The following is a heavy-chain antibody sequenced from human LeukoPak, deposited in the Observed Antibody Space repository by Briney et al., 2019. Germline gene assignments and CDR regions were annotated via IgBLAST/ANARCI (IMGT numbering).Heavy chain of an antibody. D-gene: IGHD6-6*01. J-gene: IGHJ4*02. Sequence: SDTLSLTCAVYGGSISGYYWSWIRQPPGKGLEWMGEINLSGSTNITPSLKSRVTISVDTSKNQFSLKLSSVTAADTAVYYCARGPAARRPTDYWGQGTLVTVSS. CDR3: ARGPAARRPTDY. CDR2: INLSGST. CDR1: GGSISGYY. V-gene: IGHV4-34*01.